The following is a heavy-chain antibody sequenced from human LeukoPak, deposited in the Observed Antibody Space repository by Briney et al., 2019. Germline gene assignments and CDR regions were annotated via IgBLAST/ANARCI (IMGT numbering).Heavy chain of an antibody. CDR1: GASISNYY. J-gene: IGHJ4*02. CDR3: ARDQLPHFDY. Sequence: PSETQSLTCTVSGASISNYYWGWIRQPAGKGLEWIGRIYTSGSTNYNPSLKSRVTMSVDTSKNQFSLKLSSVTAADTAVYYCARDQLPHFDYWGQGTLVTVSS. V-gene: IGHV4-4*07. CDR2: IYTSGST. D-gene: IGHD2-2*01.